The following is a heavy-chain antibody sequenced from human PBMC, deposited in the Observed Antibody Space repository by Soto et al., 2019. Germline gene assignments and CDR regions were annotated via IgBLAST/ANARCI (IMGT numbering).Heavy chain of an antibody. Sequence: PSETLSLTCTVSGGSISSYYWSWIRQPPGKGLEWIGYIYYSGSTNYNPSLKSRVTISVDTSKNQFSLKLSSVTAADTAVYYCARHPYDSKQQLVRTPYNWFDPWGQGTLVTVSS. CDR1: GGSISSYY. CDR2: IYYSGST. J-gene: IGHJ5*02. CDR3: ARHPYDSKQQLVRTPYNWFDP. V-gene: IGHV4-59*08. D-gene: IGHD6-13*01.